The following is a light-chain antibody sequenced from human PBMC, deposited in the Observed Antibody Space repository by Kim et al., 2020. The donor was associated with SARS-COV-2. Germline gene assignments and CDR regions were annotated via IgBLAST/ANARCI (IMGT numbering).Light chain of an antibody. J-gene: IGLJ2*01. CDR1: SSNIGSNT. V-gene: IGLV1-44*01. CDR2: SDK. Sequence: QGVTISGSGSSSNIGSNTVNWYQHLSGTAPKLLIYSDKQRPSGVPARFSGSKSGTSAFLAISGLQSADEADYYCAAWDDSLNGQVVFGGGTQLTVL. CDR3: AAWDDSLNGQVV.